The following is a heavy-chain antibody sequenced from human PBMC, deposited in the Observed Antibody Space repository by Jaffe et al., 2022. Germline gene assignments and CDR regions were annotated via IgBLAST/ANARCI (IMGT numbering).Heavy chain of an antibody. Sequence: QVQLVQSGAEVKQPGASVRLSCKASGYTFSSYYMHWVRQAPGQGLEWMGIIRPSDGATTYAQKFQDRITMSRDTSTSTVYMELGSLRSEDTAVYYCVKGGSSGWDYWGQGTLVTVSS. J-gene: IGHJ4*02. D-gene: IGHD3-22*01. CDR1: GYTFSSYY. V-gene: IGHV1-46*03. CDR3: VKGGSSGWDY. CDR2: IRPSDGAT.